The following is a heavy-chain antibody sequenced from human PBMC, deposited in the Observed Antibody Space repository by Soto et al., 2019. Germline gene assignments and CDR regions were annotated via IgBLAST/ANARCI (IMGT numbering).Heavy chain of an antibody. D-gene: IGHD3-10*01. J-gene: IGHJ4*02. CDR3: ARGIRGSWSYYPDY. CDR1: GYTFTSYD. Sequence: QVQLVQSGAEVKEPGASVKVSCKASGYTFTSYDINWVRQATGQGLEWMGWMNPNSGNTGYAQKFQGRVSMTWNTSISTAYMELSSLTSDDTAVYYCARGIRGSWSYYPDYWGQGTLVAVSS. CDR2: MNPNSGNT. V-gene: IGHV1-8*01.